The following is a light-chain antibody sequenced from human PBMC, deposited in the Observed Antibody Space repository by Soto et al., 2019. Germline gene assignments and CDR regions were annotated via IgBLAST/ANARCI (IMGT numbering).Light chain of an antibody. CDR1: SSNIGAGFD. CDR3: QSYDSGVTGSV. V-gene: IGLV1-40*01. Sequence: QSVLTQPPSVSGSPGQTVTISCTGSSSNIGAGFDVHWYQQVPGTAPKLVIYRNTARPSGVPDRFSGSRSGSSGSLAITGLQPEDEADYYCQSYDSGVTGSVFGTGTKLTVL. CDR2: RNT. J-gene: IGLJ1*01.